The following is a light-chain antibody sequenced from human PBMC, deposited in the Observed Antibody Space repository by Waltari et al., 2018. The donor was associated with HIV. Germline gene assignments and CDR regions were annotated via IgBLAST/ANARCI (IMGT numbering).Light chain of an antibody. Sequence: QSALTQPRSVSGSPGQSVTISCTGTSRDVGAYTYVSWYQQHPGKAPKLMIYDVTKRPSVVPDRFSGSKSGNTASLTISGLQAEDEADYYCCSYAGSSYVFGTGTNVTVL. CDR2: DVT. V-gene: IGLV2-11*01. CDR3: CSYAGSSYV. CDR1: SRDVGAYTY. J-gene: IGLJ1*01.